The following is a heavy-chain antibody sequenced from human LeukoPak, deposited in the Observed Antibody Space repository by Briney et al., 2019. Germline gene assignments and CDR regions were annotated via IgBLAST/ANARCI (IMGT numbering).Heavy chain of an antibody. D-gene: IGHD6-19*01. CDR3: AKDINSSGWYIDAFAI. CDR1: GFTFSSYA. Sequence: PGGSLRLSCAASGFTFSSYAMSWFGQAPGKGLEGVSAISGRGGSTYYADSVKGRFTISRDNSKNTLYLQLNTLRAEATPVYYCAKDINSSGWYIDAFAIWSQGTMVTVSS. CDR2: ISGRGGST. J-gene: IGHJ3*02. V-gene: IGHV3-23*01.